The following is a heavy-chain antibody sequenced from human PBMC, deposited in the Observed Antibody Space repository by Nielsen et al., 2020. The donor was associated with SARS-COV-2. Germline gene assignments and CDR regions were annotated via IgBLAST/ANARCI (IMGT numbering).Heavy chain of an antibody. J-gene: IGHJ4*02. D-gene: IGHD4-11*01. V-gene: IGHV3-48*04. CDR3: ARETSDYSNSAIDY. CDR1: GFTFSSYS. CDR2: ISSSSSTI. Sequence: GESLKISCAASGFTFSSYSMNWVRQAPGKGLEWVSYISSSSSTIYYADSVKGRFTISRDNAKNSLFLQMNSLRPEDTAFYFCARETSDYSNSAIDYWGQGILVTVSS.